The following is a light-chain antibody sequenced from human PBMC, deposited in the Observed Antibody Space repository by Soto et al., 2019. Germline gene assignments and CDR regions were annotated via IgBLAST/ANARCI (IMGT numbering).Light chain of an antibody. CDR1: QSVSSN. J-gene: IGKJ5*01. CDR3: QQYEKWPPSIT. CDR2: GVS. V-gene: IGKV3-15*01. Sequence: EVVMTQSPATLSVSPGERATLSCRASQSVSSNLAWYQQKPGQAPRLLIYGVSTRATGISARFSGGGSVTEFTLTISSLQSEDFAVYYCQQYEKWPPSITFGQGTRLEI.